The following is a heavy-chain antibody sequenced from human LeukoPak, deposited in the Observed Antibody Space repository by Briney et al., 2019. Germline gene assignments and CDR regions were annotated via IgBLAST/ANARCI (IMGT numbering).Heavy chain of an antibody. Sequence: SETLSLTCAVYGGSFSGYYWSWIRQPPGKGLEWIGEINHSGSTNYNPSLKSRVTISVDTSKNQFSLRLSSVTAADTAVYYCARGRRTPSVTIFGVVTRNWFDPWGQGTLVTVSS. V-gene: IGHV4-34*01. CDR2: INHSGST. J-gene: IGHJ5*02. CDR1: GGSFSGYY. D-gene: IGHD3-3*01. CDR3: ARGRRTPSVTIFGVVTRNWFDP.